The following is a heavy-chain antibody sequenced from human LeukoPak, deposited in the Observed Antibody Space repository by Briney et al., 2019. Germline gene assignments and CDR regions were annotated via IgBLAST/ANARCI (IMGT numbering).Heavy chain of an antibody. D-gene: IGHD3-10*01. J-gene: IGHJ4*02. CDR2: IYHSGST. CDR1: GYSISSGYY. CDR3: ARGVTMVRGAAYFDY. V-gene: IGHV4-38-2*01. Sequence: SETLSLTCAVSGYSISSGYYWSWMRQPPGKGLEWIGSIYHSGSTYYNPSLKSRVTISVDTSKNQFSLKLSSVTAADTAVYYCARGVTMVRGAAYFDYWGQGTLVTVSS.